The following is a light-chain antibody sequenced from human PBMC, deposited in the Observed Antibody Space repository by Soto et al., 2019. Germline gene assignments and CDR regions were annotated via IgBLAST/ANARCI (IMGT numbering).Light chain of an antibody. J-gene: IGKJ4*01. V-gene: IGKV1-5*01. CDR1: QSISSW. CDR3: QQRSNWLT. CDR2: DAS. Sequence: DIQMTQSPSALSASVGDRATITCRASQSISSWLAWYQQKPGKAPKLLIYDASTLQSGVPSRFSGSGSGTDFTLTISSLEPEDFAVYYCQQRSNWLTFGGGTKVDI.